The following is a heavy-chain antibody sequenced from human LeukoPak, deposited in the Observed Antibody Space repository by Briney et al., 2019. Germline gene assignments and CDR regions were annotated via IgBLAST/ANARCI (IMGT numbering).Heavy chain of an antibody. D-gene: IGHD4-11*01. Sequence: WETLSLSCTVSGGSISSYYWSWIRQPPGKGLEWIGYIYYSGSTNYNPSLKSRVTISVDTSKNQFSLKLSSSTAADTAVYSRAITCLTTGTTRFDYWGQGTLVTVSS. J-gene: IGHJ4*02. V-gene: IGHV4-59*12. CDR2: IYYSGST. CDR3: AITCLTTGTTRFDY. CDR1: GGSISSYY.